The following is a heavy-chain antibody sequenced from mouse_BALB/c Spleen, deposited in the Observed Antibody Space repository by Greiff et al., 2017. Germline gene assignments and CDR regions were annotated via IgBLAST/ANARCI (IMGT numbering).Heavy chain of an antibody. CDR3: ARESGLTTVFAY. V-gene: IGHV7-3*02. J-gene: IGHJ3*01. CDR1: GFTFTDYY. CDR2: IRNKANGYTT. Sequence: EVKLMESGGGLVQPGGSLRLSCATSGFTFTDYYMSWVRQPPGKALEWLGFIRNKANGYTTEYSASVKGRFTISRDNSQSILYLQMNTLRAEDSATYYCARESGLTTVFAYWGQGTLVTVSA. D-gene: IGHD1-1*01.